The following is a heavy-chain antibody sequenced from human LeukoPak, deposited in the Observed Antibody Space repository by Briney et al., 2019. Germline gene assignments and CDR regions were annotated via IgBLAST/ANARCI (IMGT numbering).Heavy chain of an antibody. D-gene: IGHD5/OR15-5a*01. CDR1: GYTFTGYY. V-gene: IGHV1-2*02. J-gene: IGHJ5*02. CDR2: INPNSGGT. CDR3: ARAAVSGFSDWFDP. Sequence: ASVKVSCKASGYTFTGYYMHWVRQAPGQGLEWMGWINPNSGGTNYAQKFQGGVTMTRDTSISTAYMELSRLRSDDTAVYYCARAAVSGFSDWFDPWGQGTLVTVSS.